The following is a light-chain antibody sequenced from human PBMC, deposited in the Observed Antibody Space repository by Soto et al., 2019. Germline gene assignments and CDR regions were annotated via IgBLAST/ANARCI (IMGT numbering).Light chain of an antibody. CDR2: DGS. V-gene: IGLV3-21*02. CDR3: QVWDALSDHYV. CDR1: NIATKS. Sequence: SYELTQPPSVSGAPGQTSRITGEGNNIATKSVHWYQQKPGQAPVLVVYDGSDRPSGIPDRFSGSNSGNTATLTISRVEAGDEADDYCQVWDALSDHYVFGTGTKLTVL. J-gene: IGLJ1*01.